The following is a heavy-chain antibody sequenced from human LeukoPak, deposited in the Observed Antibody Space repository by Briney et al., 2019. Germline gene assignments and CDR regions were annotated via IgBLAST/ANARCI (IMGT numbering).Heavy chain of an antibody. D-gene: IGHD2-15*01. V-gene: IGHV3-23*01. Sequence: PGGSLRLSCAASGFTFSSYAMSWVRQAPGKGLEWVSAIDAAGGSTFYADSVKGRFTISRDNSQNTLYLQVNSLRAEDTAVCYCATHFPYCSGSCSYFDYWGQGTLVTVSS. CDR2: IDAAGGST. CDR1: GFTFSSYA. CDR3: ATHFPYCSGSCSYFDY. J-gene: IGHJ4*02.